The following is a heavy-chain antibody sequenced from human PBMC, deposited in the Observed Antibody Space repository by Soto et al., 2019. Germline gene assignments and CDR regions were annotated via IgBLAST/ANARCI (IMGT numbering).Heavy chain of an antibody. V-gene: IGHV3-21*01. CDR3: ARTGGYYDSTGSHRTCMDV. CDR2: ISSSSSYI. CDR1: GFTFSSYS. Sequence: PGGSLRLACAASGFTFSSYSMNWVRQAPGKGLEWVSSISSSSSYIYYADSVKGRFTISRDNAKNSLYLQMNSLRAEDTAVYYCARTGGYYDSTGSHRTCMDVWGQGTTVTVAS. D-gene: IGHD3-22*01. J-gene: IGHJ6*02.